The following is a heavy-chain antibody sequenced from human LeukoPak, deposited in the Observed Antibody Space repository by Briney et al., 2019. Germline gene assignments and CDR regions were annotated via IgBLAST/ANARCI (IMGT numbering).Heavy chain of an antibody. Sequence: GGSQRLSCAASGFTFSGSAMHWLRQASGKGLEWVGRIRDKANSYATTYAASVKGRFTISRDDSKNTAYLQMNSLKTEDTAVYYCTRLYYSGSGDVYWGQGTLVTVSS. CDR3: TRLYYSGSGDVY. J-gene: IGHJ4*02. D-gene: IGHD3-10*01. CDR1: GFTFSGSA. V-gene: IGHV3-73*01. CDR2: IRDKANSYAT.